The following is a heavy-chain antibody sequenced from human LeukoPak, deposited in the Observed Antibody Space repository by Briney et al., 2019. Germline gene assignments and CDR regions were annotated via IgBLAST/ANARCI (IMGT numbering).Heavy chain of an antibody. V-gene: IGHV1-2*02. D-gene: IGHD2-2*01. CDR1: GYTFTGYY. CDR3: ARGYCSSTSCYNWFDP. J-gene: IGHJ5*02. CDR2: INPNSGGT. Sequence: ASVKVSCKASGYTFTGYYMHWVRPAPGQGLEWMGWINPNSGGTNYAQKFQGRVTMTRDTSISTAYMELSRLRSDDTAVYYCARGYCSSTSCYNWFDPWGQGTLVTVSS.